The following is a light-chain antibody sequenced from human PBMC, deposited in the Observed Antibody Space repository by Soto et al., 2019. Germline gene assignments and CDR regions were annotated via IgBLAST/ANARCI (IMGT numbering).Light chain of an antibody. CDR2: DVN. J-gene: IGLJ2*01. Sequence: QSALTQPASVSGSPGQSITISCTGTSSDIGAYNFVSWYQQHPGKAPKLMLYDVNIRPSGVSNRFPGSKSGNTASLTISGLQAEDEADYYCTSWTTSTTMIFGGGTKLTVL. CDR3: TSWTTSTTMI. CDR1: SSDIGAYNF. V-gene: IGLV2-14*03.